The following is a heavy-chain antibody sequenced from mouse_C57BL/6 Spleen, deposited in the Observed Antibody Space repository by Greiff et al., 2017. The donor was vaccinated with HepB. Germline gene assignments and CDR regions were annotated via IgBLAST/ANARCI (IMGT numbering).Heavy chain of an antibody. J-gene: IGHJ2*01. Sequence: EVKLVESGGGLVKPGGSLKLSCAASGFTFSSYTMSWVRQTPEKRLEWVATISGGGGNTYYPDSVKGRFTISRDNAKNTLYLRMSSLRSEDTALYYCARHESGYYFDYWGQGTTLTVSS. CDR2: ISGGGGNT. V-gene: IGHV5-9*01. CDR3: ARHESGYYFDY. D-gene: IGHD1-2*01. CDR1: GFTFSSYT.